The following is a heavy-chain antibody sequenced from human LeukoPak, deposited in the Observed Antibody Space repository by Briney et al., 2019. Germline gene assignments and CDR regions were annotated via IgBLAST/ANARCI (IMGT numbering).Heavy chain of an antibody. CDR3: AKDPHWELPIDAFDI. Sequence: SETLSLTCTVSGGSISGYYWSWIRQPPGKGLEWIGYIYYSGSTSYNPSLKSRVTISVDTSKNQFSLKLSSVTAADTAVYYCAKDPHWELPIDAFDIWGQGTMVTVSS. V-gene: IGHV4-59*01. CDR2: IYYSGST. D-gene: IGHD1-26*01. J-gene: IGHJ3*02. CDR1: GGSISGYY.